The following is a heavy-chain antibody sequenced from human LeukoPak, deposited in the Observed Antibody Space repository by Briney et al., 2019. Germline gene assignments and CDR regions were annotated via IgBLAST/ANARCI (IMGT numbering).Heavy chain of an antibody. D-gene: IGHD5-24*01. CDR2: IIPIFGTA. CDR3: ASLMMVLEMTTAMEAFDI. V-gene: IGHV1-69*05. Sequence: SVKVSCKASGGTFSSYAISWVRQAPGQGLEWMGRIIPIFGTANYAQKFQGRVTITTDESTSTAYMELSSLRSEDTAVYYCASLMMVLEMTTAMEAFDIWGQGTMVTVSS. J-gene: IGHJ3*02. CDR1: GGTFSSYA.